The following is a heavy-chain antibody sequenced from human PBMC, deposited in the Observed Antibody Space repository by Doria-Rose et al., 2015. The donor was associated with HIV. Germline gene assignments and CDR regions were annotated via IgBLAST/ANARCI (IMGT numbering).Heavy chain of an antibody. Sequence: QVQLVQSGPGLVKPSQTLSLTCTVSGGSISSGDYYWSWIRQPPGKGLEWIGYIHYSGSTYYNPSLKSRVTISVDTSKNQFSLKLSSVTAADTAVYYCARGGIDYRSYYFDYWGQGTLVTVSS. J-gene: IGHJ4*02. CDR3: ARGGIDYRSYYFDY. CDR1: GGSISSGDYY. D-gene: IGHD4-4*01. V-gene: IGHV4-30-4*08. CDR2: IHYSGST.